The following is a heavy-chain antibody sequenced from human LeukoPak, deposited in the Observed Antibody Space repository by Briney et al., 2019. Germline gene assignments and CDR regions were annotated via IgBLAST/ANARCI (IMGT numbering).Heavy chain of an antibody. CDR3: AKGWQYHSSPFDS. CDR1: GFTFSTYA. V-gene: IGHV3-23*01. Sequence: GGSLRLSCAASGFTFSTYAMSWVRQAPGKGLEWVSAISGSGGSTYCADSVKGRLTISRDNSENTLHLQMNSLRAEDTAVYYCAKGWQYHSSPFDSWGQGTLVTVSS. CDR2: ISGSGGST. D-gene: IGHD3-22*01. J-gene: IGHJ4*02.